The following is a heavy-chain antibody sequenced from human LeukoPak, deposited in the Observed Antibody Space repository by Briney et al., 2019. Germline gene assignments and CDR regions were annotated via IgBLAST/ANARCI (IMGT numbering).Heavy chain of an antibody. D-gene: IGHD4-17*01. Sequence: GGSLRLSCAASGFIFSSHGMNWVRQAPGKGLEWVSSISSSSSYIYYADSVKGRFTISRDNAKNSLYLQMNSLRAEDTAVYYCARDIDNYGDYIPYWGQGTLVTVSS. CDR3: ARDIDNYGDYIPY. J-gene: IGHJ4*02. V-gene: IGHV3-21*01. CDR2: ISSSSSYI. CDR1: GFIFSSHG.